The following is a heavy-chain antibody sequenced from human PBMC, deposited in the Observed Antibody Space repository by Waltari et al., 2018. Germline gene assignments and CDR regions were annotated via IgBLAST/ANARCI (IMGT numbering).Heavy chain of an antibody. CDR1: EFSFSTYW. CDR2: INPNGNTV. Sequence: ELQLVESGGGLVQPGGSLRLPCAASEFSFSTYWMNWARQVPGEGLVSVARINPNGNTVLYADSVKGRFTISRDNAKNMLYLQMNSLRDDDTAVYYCARSGFMDVWGQGTTVTVSS. CDR3: ARSGFMDV. J-gene: IGHJ6*02. V-gene: IGHV3-74*03. D-gene: IGHD3-10*01.